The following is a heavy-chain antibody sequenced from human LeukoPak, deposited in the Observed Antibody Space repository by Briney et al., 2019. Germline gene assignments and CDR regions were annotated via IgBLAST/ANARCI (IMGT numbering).Heavy chain of an antibody. CDR1: GFTFSSYA. CDR3: AKLGGQELHNYYVAV. J-gene: IGHJ6*03. V-gene: IGHV3-23*01. Sequence: GGSLRLSCAASGFTFSSYAMSWVRQAPGKGLEWVSGIIDSGESTYYANFAKGRFTISRDNSNNTLYLQMNSLRAEDTAVYYCAKLGGQELHNYYVAVCGKGTSVAVSS. CDR2: IIDSGEST. D-gene: IGHD3-16*01.